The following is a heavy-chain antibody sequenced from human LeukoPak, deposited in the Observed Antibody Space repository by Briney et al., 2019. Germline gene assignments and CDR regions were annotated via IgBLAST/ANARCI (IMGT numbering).Heavy chain of an antibody. CDR1: GLTFGGYV. J-gene: IGHJ5*02. D-gene: IGHD5-12*01. V-gene: IGHV3-49*03. Sequence: GGSLRLSCTASGLTFGGYVVSWFRQAPGKGLEWFGFIRSAGYGETTEYAASVKGRFTISRDDSKRIAYLQMNNLKTEDTALYYCSRGRYSDYDNTWFDPWGQGTLVIVSS. CDR2: IRSAGYGETT. CDR3: SRGRYSDYDNTWFDP.